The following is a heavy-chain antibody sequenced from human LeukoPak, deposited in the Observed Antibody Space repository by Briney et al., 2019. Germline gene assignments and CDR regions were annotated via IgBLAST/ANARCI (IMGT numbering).Heavy chain of an antibody. V-gene: IGHV3-23*01. D-gene: IGHD1-26*01. J-gene: IGHJ4*02. CDR1: GFTFSSNA. CDR3: VKDRGSYWYYFDY. CDR2: ISGSGDST. Sequence: GGSLRLSCAASGFTFSSNAMSWVRQAPGKGLEWVSAISGSGDSTYYADSVKGRFTISRDNSKNTLYLQMSSLRAEDTAVYYCVKDRGSYWYYFDYWGQGTLVTVSS.